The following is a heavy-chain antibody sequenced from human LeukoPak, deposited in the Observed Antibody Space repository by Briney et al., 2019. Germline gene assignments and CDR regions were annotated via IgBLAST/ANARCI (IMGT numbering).Heavy chain of an antibody. D-gene: IGHD2-15*01. CDR3: AKDRGYCSGGSCYSHYYFDY. J-gene: IGHJ4*02. CDR1: GFTFSTYA. Sequence: GGSLRLSCVASGFTFSTYAMGWVRQVPGKGLEWVSSVSESGGSTYYADSVKGRFTISRDNSKNTLYLQMNSLRAEDTAVYYCAKDRGYCSGGSCYSHYYFDYWGQGTLVTVSS. V-gene: IGHV3-23*01. CDR2: VSESGGST.